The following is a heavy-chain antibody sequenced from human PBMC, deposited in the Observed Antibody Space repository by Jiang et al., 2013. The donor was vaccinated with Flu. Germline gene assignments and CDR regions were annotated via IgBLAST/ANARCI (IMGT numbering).Heavy chain of an antibody. CDR3: ARNVTSGCFDY. D-gene: IGHD6-19*01. CDR2: VYYSGST. J-gene: IGHJ4*02. V-gene: IGHV4-39*01. CDR1: GGSISGHTYY. Sequence: LLKPSETLSLTCTVSGGSISGHTYYWGWIRQPPGKDLEWIGSVYYSGSTHYNPSLKSRVTVSVDTSRNQFSLELNSVTAADTAVYYCARNVTSGCFDYWGQGILVTVSS.